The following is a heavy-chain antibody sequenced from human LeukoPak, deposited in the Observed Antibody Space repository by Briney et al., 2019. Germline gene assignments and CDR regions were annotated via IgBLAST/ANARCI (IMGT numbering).Heavy chain of an antibody. Sequence: GASVEVSCKASGYTFTGYYMHWVRQAPGQGLEWMGWINPNSGGTNYAQKFQGRVTMTRDTSISTAYMELSRLRSDDTAVYYCARDLLYYYDSSGYGAPIWDYWGQGTLVTVSP. CDR1: GYTFTGYY. CDR2: INPNSGGT. D-gene: IGHD3-22*01. V-gene: IGHV1-2*02. J-gene: IGHJ4*02. CDR3: ARDLLYYYDSSGYGAPIWDY.